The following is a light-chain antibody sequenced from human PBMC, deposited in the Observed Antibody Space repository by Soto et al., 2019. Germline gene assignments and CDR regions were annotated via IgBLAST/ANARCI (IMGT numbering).Light chain of an antibody. V-gene: IGLV7-46*01. CDR2: DTS. Sequence: QAVVTQEPSLTVSPGGPVTLTWGSSTESVTSGHYPYWFQQKPGQAPRTLIYDTSNKHSWTPARFSGSLLGGKAALTLSGAQPKDEAEYYCLLTDSGARVFGTGTKVTVL. CDR3: LLTDSGARV. J-gene: IGLJ1*01. CDR1: TESVTSGHY.